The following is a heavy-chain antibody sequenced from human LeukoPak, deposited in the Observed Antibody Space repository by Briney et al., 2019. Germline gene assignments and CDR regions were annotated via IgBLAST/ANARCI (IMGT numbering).Heavy chain of an antibody. J-gene: IGHJ4*02. CDR2: IWYDGSKK. CDR3: ARDIQYFEILTGYSALDY. Sequence: GGSLRLSCAASGFTFSTYGVHWVRQPPGTGLEWVAVIWYDGSKKYYADSVKGRFTISRDNSKNTPYLQINSLRDEDTAVYYCARDIQYFEILTGYSALDYWGQGTLVTVSS. V-gene: IGHV3-33*01. D-gene: IGHD3-9*01. CDR1: GFTFSTYG.